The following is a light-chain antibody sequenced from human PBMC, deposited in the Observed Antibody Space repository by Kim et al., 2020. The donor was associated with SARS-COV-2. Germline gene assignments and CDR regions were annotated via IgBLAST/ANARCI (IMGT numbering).Light chain of an antibody. CDR1: KLGDKY. Sequence: SYELTQPPSVSVSPGQTASITCSGDKLGDKYACWYQQKPGKSPVLVIYQDSKRPSGIPERFSGSNSGNTATLTISGTQAMDEADYYCQAWDSSSWVFGGGTKVTVL. J-gene: IGLJ3*02. CDR3: QAWDSSSWV. V-gene: IGLV3-1*01. CDR2: QDS.